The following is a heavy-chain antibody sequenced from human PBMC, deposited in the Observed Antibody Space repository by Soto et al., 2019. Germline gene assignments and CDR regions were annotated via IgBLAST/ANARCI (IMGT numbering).Heavy chain of an antibody. V-gene: IGHV1-18*01. Sequence: ASVKVSCKASGYNFFSFGICWVRQAPGQGLEWVGWVSVPSGDTSSAQNFQGRVTVTTDTSTSTAYLEVGSLRSDDTAVYYCARTCRSGGGCYLEYWGEGTLVTVSS. CDR3: ARTCRSGGGCYLEY. D-gene: IGHD2-15*01. CDR2: VSVPSGDT. J-gene: IGHJ4*02. CDR1: GYNFFSFG.